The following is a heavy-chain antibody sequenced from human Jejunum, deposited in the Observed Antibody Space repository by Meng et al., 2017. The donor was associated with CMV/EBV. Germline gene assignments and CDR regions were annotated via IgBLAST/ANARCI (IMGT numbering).Heavy chain of an antibody. CDR3: AKDSDSSTWYGNHYYGMDV. Sequence: STCAMSWVRQAPGKGLDWVSSISAGGGTSGADSVKGRFIISRDNSKNTLYLQMNSLRAEDTAVYYCAKDSDSSTWYGNHYYGMDVWGQGTTVTVSS. V-gene: IGHV3-23*01. D-gene: IGHD6-13*01. CDR1: STCA. CDR2: ISAGGGT. J-gene: IGHJ6*02.